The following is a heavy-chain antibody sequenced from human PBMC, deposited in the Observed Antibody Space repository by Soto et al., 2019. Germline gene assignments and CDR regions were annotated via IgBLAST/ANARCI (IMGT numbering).Heavy chain of an antibody. V-gene: IGHV4-34*01. CDR1: GGSFSGYY. CDR3: ASYNGWFYRTYFDC. J-gene: IGHJ4*02. D-gene: IGHD6-19*01. Sequence: QVQLQQWGAGLLKPSETLSLTCAVYGGSFSGYYWSWIRQPPGKGLEWIGEVDHSGSTSYNPSLKSRVTISLDTSKIQFSLKLTSVTAADTAVYYCASYNGWFYRTYFDCWGQGTLVTVSS. CDR2: VDHSGST.